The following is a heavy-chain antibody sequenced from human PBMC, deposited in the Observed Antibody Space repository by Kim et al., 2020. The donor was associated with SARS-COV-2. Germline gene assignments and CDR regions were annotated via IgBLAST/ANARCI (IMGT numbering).Heavy chain of an antibody. CDR3: AKVPNSSSWNTDYYFDY. CDR2: ISYDGSNK. J-gene: IGHJ4*02. CDR1: GFTFSSYG. D-gene: IGHD6-13*01. V-gene: IGHV3-30*18. Sequence: GGSLRLSCAASGFTFSSYGMHWVRQAPGKGLEWVAVISYDGSNKYYADSVKGRFTISRDNSKNTLYLQMNSLRAEDTAVYYCAKVPNSSSWNTDYYFDYWGQGTLVTVSS.